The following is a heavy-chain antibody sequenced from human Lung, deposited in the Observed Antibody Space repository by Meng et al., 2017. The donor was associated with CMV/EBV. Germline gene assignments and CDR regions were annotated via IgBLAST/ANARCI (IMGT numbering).Heavy chain of an antibody. CDR1: GFTFSSYW. CDR2: INSDGSST. Sequence: GESXKISCAASGFTFSSYWMHWVRQAPGKGLVWVSRINSDGSSTSYADSVKGRFTISRDNAKNTVYLQMNSLRAEDTAVYNCARVHRQYYYDGMDVWGQGTTVTVSS. CDR3: ARVHRQYYYDGMDV. V-gene: IGHV3-74*01. J-gene: IGHJ6*02.